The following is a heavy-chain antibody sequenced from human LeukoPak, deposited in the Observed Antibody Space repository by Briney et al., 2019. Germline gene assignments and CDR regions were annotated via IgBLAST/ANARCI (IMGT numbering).Heavy chain of an antibody. CDR3: ARDWGVGRRDY. CDR1: GFTFSDYY. CDR2: ISSSASSI. Sequence: GGSLRLSCAASGFTFSDYYMSWIRQAPGKGLEWVSSISSSASSIYYADSVKGRFTISRDSVKNSLYRQMNSLRAEDTAVYYCARDWGVGRRDYWGQGTLVTVSS. V-gene: IGHV3-11*01. J-gene: IGHJ4*02. D-gene: IGHD3-10*01.